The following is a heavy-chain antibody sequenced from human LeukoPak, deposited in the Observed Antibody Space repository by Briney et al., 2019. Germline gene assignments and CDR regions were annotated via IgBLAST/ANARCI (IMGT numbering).Heavy chain of an antibody. Sequence: GGSLRLSCAVSGFTFSDYWMSWVRQAPGKGLEWVANIKHDGSEKSYVDSVKGRFSISRDNAKNLLYLQMNSLTADDTAVYYCETRPRGVAPDFDYWGQGTLVTVSP. J-gene: IGHJ4*02. V-gene: IGHV3-7*01. CDR1: GFTFSDYW. CDR2: IKHDGSEK. CDR3: ETRPRGVAPDFDY. D-gene: IGHD2-15*01.